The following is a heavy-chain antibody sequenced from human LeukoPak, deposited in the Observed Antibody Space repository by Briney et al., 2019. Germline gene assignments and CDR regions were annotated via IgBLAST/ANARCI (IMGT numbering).Heavy chain of an antibody. D-gene: IGHD5-18*01. CDR2: ISGCGGST. V-gene: IGHV3-23*01. CDR3: AKGVSNGAPPVVNFDY. Sequence: GGSLRLSCAASGFTFSSYAMRWVRQAPGKGLEWVSAISGCGGSTYYADSVKGRFTISRDNSKNMLYLQMNSLRAEDTAVYYCAKGVSNGAPPVVNFDYWGQGTLVTVSS. CDR1: GFTFSSYA. J-gene: IGHJ4*02.